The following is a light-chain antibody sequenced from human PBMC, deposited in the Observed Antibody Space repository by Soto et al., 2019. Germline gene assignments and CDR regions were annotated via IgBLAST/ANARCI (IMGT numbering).Light chain of an antibody. Sequence: EIVWTQSPATLSVSPGETATLSCRASQSVSSNLAWYQQKPGQAPRLLIYGAPTRATGIPARFSGSGSGTEITLTIDSLHSEDFAVYYCQQEVTFGQGTRLEI. CDR1: QSVSSN. CDR2: GAP. CDR3: QQEVT. J-gene: IGKJ5*01. V-gene: IGKV3-15*01.